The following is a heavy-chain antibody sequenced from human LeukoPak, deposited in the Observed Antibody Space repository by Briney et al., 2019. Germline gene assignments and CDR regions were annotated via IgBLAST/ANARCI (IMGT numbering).Heavy chain of an antibody. CDR3: ARDAHYCSSTSCYTIFYYGMDV. CDR1: GFTVSSNY. Sequence: GGSLRLSCAASGFTVSSNYMSWVRQAPGKGLEWVSVIYSGGSTYYADSVKGRFTISRDNSKNTLYLQMNSLGAEDTAVYYCARDAHYCSSTSCYTIFYYGMDVWGQGTTVTVSS. J-gene: IGHJ6*02. V-gene: IGHV3-66*01. D-gene: IGHD2-2*02. CDR2: IYSGGST.